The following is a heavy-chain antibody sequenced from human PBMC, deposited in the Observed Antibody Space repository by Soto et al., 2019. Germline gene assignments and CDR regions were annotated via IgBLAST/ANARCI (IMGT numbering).Heavy chain of an antibody. CDR2: IIPIFGTA. CDR3: ARDRLRSYGYFKPSFYYYGMDV. V-gene: IGHV1-69*01. D-gene: IGHD5-18*01. Sequence: QVQLVQSGAEVKKPGSSVKVSCKDSGGTFSSYAISWVRQAPGQGLEWMGGIIPIFGTANYAQKFQGRVTITADESTSTAYMELSSLRSEDTAVYYCARDRLRSYGYFKPSFYYYGMDVWGQGTTVTVSS. CDR1: GGTFSSYA. J-gene: IGHJ6*02.